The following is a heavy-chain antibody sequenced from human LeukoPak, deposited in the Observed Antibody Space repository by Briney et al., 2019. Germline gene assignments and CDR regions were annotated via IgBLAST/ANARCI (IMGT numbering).Heavy chain of an antibody. CDR3: AAGAAAGTGDY. CDR2: ISTSSRYI. D-gene: IGHD6-13*01. CDR1: GFTFSDYY. J-gene: IGHJ4*02. Sequence: TGGSLRLSCAASGFTFSDYYMTWIRQAPGKGLEWVSYISTSSRYINYADSVKGRFTNSRDNAKNSLYLQMNSLRAEDTAVYYCAAGAAAGTGDYWGQGTLVTVSS. V-gene: IGHV3-11*03.